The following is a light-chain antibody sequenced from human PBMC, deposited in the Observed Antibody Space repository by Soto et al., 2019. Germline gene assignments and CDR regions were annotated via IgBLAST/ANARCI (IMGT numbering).Light chain of an antibody. J-gene: IGKJ2*01. CDR3: HQYGSSPYT. CDR1: QSVSSSY. Sequence: EIVLTQSPGTLSLSPGERATLSCRANQSVSSSYLAWYQQKPGQAPRLLIYGASIRATGIPDRFSASESGTDFTLTISRLEPEDFAVYYCHQYGSSPYTFGQGTKLEIK. V-gene: IGKV3-20*01. CDR2: GAS.